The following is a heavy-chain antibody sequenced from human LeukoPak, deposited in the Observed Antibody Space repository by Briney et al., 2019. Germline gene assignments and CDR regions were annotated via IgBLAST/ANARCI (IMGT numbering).Heavy chain of an antibody. D-gene: IGHD1-26*01. J-gene: IGHJ6*03. Sequence: GASVKVSCKASGGTFSSYAISWVRQAPGQGLEWMGGIIPIFGTANYAQKFQGRVTITADKSTSTAYMELSSLRSEDTAVYYCARGIVGATTPYYYYMDVWGKGTTVTVSS. CDR1: GGTFSSYA. V-gene: IGHV1-69*06. CDR2: IIPIFGTA. CDR3: ARGIVGATTPYYYYMDV.